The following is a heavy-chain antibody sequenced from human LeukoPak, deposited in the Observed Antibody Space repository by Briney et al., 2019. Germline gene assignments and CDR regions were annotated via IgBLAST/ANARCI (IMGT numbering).Heavy chain of an antibody. Sequence: SETLSLTCAVSGDSISSGGSSWNWIRQSAGTGLEWIGYIYHSGSTYYNPSLRSRLTISVDRSKNQFSLKLNSVTAADTAIYYCARGGYSGYDFWFDPWGQGTLVTVSS. CDR1: GDSISSGGSS. J-gene: IGHJ5*02. CDR2: IYHSGST. V-gene: IGHV4-30-2*06. CDR3: ARGGYSGYDFWFDP. D-gene: IGHD5-12*01.